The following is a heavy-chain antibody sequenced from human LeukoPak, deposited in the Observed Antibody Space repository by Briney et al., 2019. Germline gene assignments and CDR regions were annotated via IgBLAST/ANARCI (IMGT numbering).Heavy chain of an antibody. V-gene: IGHV3-20*01. CDR3: ARDYCYGGNHGVEYYYYSMDV. D-gene: IGHD4-23*01. Sequence: GRSLRLSCAASGFTFDDYAMHWVRQAPGKGLEWVSGIIWNGGSTGYADSVKGRFTISRDNAKNSLYLQMNSLGAEDTALYHCARDYCYGGNHGVEYYYYSMDVWGEGTTVTVSS. CDR1: GFTFDDYA. J-gene: IGHJ6*01. CDR2: IIWNGGST.